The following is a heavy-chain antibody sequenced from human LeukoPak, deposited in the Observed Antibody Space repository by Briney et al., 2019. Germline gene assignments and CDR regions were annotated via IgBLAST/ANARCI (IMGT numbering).Heavy chain of an antibody. CDR2: IYHSGST. CDR1: GGSISSGGYS. D-gene: IGHD3-22*01. J-gene: IGHJ4*02. V-gene: IGHV4-30-2*01. CDR3: ARAAYYDSSGYLGRQYCLDY. Sequence: SETLSLTCAVSGGSISSGGYSWSWIRQPPGKGLEWIGYIYHSGSTYYSPSLKSRVTISLDRSKSQFSLKLNSVTAADTAVYYCARAAYYDSSGYLGRQYCLDYWGQGTLVTVSS.